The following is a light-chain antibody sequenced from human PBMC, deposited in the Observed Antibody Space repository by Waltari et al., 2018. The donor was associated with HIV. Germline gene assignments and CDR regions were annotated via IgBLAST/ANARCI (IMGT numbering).Light chain of an antibody. CDR3: CSYAGTNWV. CDR2: EGS. J-gene: IGLJ3*02. Sequence: QSALTQPASVSGSPGPSIPISCTGTSSDVGSYNIVSWYQQHPGKAPKLMIYEGSKRPSGVSNRFSGSKSGNTASLTISGLQAEDEADYYCCSYAGTNWVFGGGTKLTVL. V-gene: IGLV2-23*01. CDR1: SSDVGSYNI.